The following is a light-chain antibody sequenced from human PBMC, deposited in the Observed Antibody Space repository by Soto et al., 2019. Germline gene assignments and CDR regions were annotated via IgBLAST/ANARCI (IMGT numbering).Light chain of an antibody. Sequence: DIQMTQSPSSLSASVRDRVTITCRASQSISNYLNWYQQKPGKAPKLLIYAASTLQSGVPSRFSGSGSGTDFTLTISSLQREDFATYYCQQSYTTPRTFGQGTKVEIK. J-gene: IGKJ1*01. CDR1: QSISNY. CDR2: AAS. V-gene: IGKV1-39*01. CDR3: QQSYTTPRT.